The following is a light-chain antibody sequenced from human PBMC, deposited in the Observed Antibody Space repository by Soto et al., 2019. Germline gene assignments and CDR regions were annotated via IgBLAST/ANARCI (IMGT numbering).Light chain of an antibody. J-gene: IGLJ3*02. CDR2: RNN. V-gene: IGLV1-47*01. CDR1: SSNIGSNY. Sequence: QSVLTQPPSASGTPGQRVTISCSGSSSNIGSNYVYWYQQLPGTAPKLLIYRNNQRPSGVPDRFSGSKSGTSVSLAISGLRSEDEADYYCAAWDDSLGVGVFGGGTKLTVL. CDR3: AAWDDSLGVGV.